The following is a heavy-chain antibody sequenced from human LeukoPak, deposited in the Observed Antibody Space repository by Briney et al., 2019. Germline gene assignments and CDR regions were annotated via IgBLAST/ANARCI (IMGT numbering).Heavy chain of an antibody. D-gene: IGHD2-15*01. CDR3: ARVGSRCSGGSCYAGSWDY. CDR2: IYYSGST. V-gene: IGHV4-59*01. Sequence: SETLSLTCTVSGGSISSYYRSWIRQPPGKGLEWLGYIYYSGSTNYNPSLKSRVTISVDTSKNQFSLKLSSVTAADTAVYYCARVGSRCSGGSCYAGSWDYWGQGTLVTVSS. CDR1: GGSISSYY. J-gene: IGHJ4*02.